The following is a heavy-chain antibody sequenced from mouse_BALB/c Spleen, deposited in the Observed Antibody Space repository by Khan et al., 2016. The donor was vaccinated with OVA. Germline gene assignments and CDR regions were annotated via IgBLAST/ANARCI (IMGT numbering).Heavy chain of an antibody. Sequence: MQLEESGPGLVAPSQSLSITCTVSGFSLTDYGVSWIRQPPGKGLEWLGVIWGGGSTYYNSALKSRLSISKDNSKSQVFLKMSSLQTDDTAMYYCAKGVWSYYYAWDYWGQGTSVTVSS. CDR3: AKGVWSYYYAWDY. CDR2: IWGGGST. V-gene: IGHV2-6-5*01. J-gene: IGHJ4*01. CDR1: GFSLTDYG.